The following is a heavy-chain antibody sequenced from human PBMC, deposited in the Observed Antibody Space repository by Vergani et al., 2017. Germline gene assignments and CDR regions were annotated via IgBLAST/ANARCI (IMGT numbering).Heavy chain of an antibody. CDR3: TTACSDWNYDFNYYYGMDV. D-gene: IGHD1-7*01. J-gene: IGHJ6*02. V-gene: IGHV3-15*01. Sequence: EVQLVESGGGLVKPGGSLRLSCAASGFTFSNAWMSWVRQAPGKGLEWVGRIKSKTDGGTTDYAAPVKGRFTISRDDSKNTLYLQMNSLKTEDTAVYYCTTACSDWNYDFNYYYGMDVWGQGTTVTVSS. CDR2: IKSKTDGGTT. CDR1: GFTFSNAW.